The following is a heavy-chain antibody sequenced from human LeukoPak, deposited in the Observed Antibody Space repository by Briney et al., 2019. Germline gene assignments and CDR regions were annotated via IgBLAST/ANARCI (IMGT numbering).Heavy chain of an antibody. Sequence: PGGSLRLSCAASGFTVSSNYMSWVRQAPGKGLEWVSVIYSGGSTYYADSVKGRFTISRDNSKNTLYLQMNSLRAEDTAVYYCARDQGSSGWLNFDYWGQGTLVTVSS. CDR1: GFTVSSNY. J-gene: IGHJ4*02. CDR2: IYSGGST. CDR3: ARDQGSSGWLNFDY. V-gene: IGHV3-66*01. D-gene: IGHD6-19*01.